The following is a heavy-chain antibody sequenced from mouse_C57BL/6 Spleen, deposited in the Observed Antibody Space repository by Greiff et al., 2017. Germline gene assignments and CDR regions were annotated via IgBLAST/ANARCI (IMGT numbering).Heavy chain of an antibody. CDR1: GYAFSSYC. CDR2: IYPGDGDT. V-gene: IGHV1-80*01. CDR3: ARSRGSGSGFAY. J-gene: IGHJ3*01. D-gene: IGHD3-2*02. Sequence: QVQLKQSGAELVKPGASVKISCKASGYAFSSYCMNWVKQRPGKGLEWIGQIYPGDGDTNYNGKFKGKATLTADKSSSTAYMQLSSLTSEDSAVYFCARSRGSGSGFAYWGQGTLVTVSA.